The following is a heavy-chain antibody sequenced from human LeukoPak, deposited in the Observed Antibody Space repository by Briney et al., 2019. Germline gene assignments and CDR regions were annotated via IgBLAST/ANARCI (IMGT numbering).Heavy chain of an antibody. D-gene: IGHD3-22*01. Sequence: GGSLRLSCAASGFTFSSYAMSWVRQAPGKGLEWVSAISGSGGSTYYADSVKGRFTISRDNSKNTLYLQMNSLRAEDTAVYYCAKEEDYYDSSGYYLGNWFDPWGQGALVTVSS. CDR2: ISGSGGST. CDR1: GFTFSSYA. V-gene: IGHV3-23*01. J-gene: IGHJ5*02. CDR3: AKEEDYYDSSGYYLGNWFDP.